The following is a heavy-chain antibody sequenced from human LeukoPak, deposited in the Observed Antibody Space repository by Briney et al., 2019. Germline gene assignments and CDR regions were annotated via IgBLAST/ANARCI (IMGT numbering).Heavy chain of an antibody. V-gene: IGHV1-8*02. D-gene: IGHD2-15*01. CDR1: GYTFTSYD. J-gene: IGHJ4*02. Sequence: EASVKVSCKASGYTFTSYDINWVRQATGQGLEWMGWMNPNSGNTGYAQKFQGRVTMTEDTSTDTAYMELSSLRSEDTAVYYCATGLKPDIVVVVAATSGLTGLAYWGQGTLVTVSS. CDR2: MNPNSGNT. CDR3: ATGLKPDIVVVVAATSGLTGLAY.